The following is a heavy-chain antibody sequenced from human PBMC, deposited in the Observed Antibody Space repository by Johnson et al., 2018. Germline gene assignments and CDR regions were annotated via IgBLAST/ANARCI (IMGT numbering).Heavy chain of an antibody. Sequence: VQLVQSGGGLVEHRGSMRLSCAASGFTFSSYSMNWVRQAPGKGLEWVSSISSSSSYIYYADSVKGRFTIPSDNAKNSLYMQMNSLRAEDKDVFYCAGVKRGYSYGYGAFDIWGQGAMVTVSS. CDR1: GFTFSSYS. CDR2: ISSSSSYI. D-gene: IGHD5-18*01. V-gene: IGHV3-21*01. CDR3: AGVKRGYSYGYGAFDI. J-gene: IGHJ3*02.